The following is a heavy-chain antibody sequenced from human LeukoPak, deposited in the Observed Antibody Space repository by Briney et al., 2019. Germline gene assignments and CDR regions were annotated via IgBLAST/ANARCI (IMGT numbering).Heavy chain of an antibody. CDR3: VRRAGGYSHPYDY. Sequence: PGGSLRLSCAASGFTFSSYSMNWVRQAPGKGLEWVSVIYSGGSTYYADSVKGRFTISRDNSKNTLYLQMNSLRAEDTAVYYCVRRAGGYSHPYDYWGQGTLVTVSS. CDR1: GFTFSSYS. V-gene: IGHV3-66*04. J-gene: IGHJ4*02. CDR2: IYSGGST. D-gene: IGHD4-23*01.